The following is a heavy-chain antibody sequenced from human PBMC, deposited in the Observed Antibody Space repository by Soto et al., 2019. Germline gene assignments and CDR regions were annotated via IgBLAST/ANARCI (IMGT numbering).Heavy chain of an antibody. V-gene: IGHV3-21*01. J-gene: IGHJ6*02. CDR2: ISSSSSYI. CDR3: ARVNRDGGSGSQVGYYYYYGMDV. Sequence: GGSLRLSCAASGFTFSSYSMNWVRQAPGKGLEWVSSISSSSSYIYYADSVKGRFTISRDNAKNSLYLQMNSLRAEVTALYYGARVNRDGGSGSQVGYYYYYGMDVWGQGTTVTVSS. D-gene: IGHD3-10*01. CDR1: GFTFSSYS.